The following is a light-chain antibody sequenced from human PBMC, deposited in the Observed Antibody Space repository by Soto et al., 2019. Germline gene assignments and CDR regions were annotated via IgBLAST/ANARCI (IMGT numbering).Light chain of an antibody. J-gene: IGLJ1*01. V-gene: IGLV1-40*01. CDR1: SSNIGAGYD. CDR2: GNS. CDR3: QSYDSSLSGYV. Sequence: QSVLTQPPSVSGAPGQRVTISCTGSSSNIGAGYDVHWYQQLPGTAPKLLIYGNSNRPSGVPDRFSGSKSGTSASLAITGRKADDEADYYCQSYDSSLSGYVFGTGTKVTFL.